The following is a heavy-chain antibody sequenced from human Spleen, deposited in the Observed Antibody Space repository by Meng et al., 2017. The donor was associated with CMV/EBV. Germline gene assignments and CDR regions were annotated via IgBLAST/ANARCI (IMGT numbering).Heavy chain of an antibody. CDR2: IIPIFGTA. D-gene: IGHD4-11*01. J-gene: IGHJ6*02. CDR3: ARGNRIGAVTNPYYYGMDV. Sequence: SVKVSCKASGGTFSSYAISWVRQAPGQGLEWMGGIIPIFGTANYAQKFQGRVTITTDESTSTAYMELSSLRSEDTAVYYRARGNRIGAVTNPYYYGMDVWGQGTTVTVSS. V-gene: IGHV1-69*05. CDR1: GGTFSSYA.